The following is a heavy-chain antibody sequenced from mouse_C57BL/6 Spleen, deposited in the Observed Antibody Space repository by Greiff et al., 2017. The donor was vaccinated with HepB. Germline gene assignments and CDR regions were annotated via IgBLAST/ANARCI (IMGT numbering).Heavy chain of an antibody. D-gene: IGHD1-1*01. V-gene: IGHV1-55*01. CDR1: GYTFTSYW. Sequence: VQLQQPGAELVKPGASVKMSCKASGYTFTSYWITWVKQRPGQGLEWIGDIYPGSGSTNYNEKFKSKATLTVDTSSSTAYMQLSSLTSEDSAVYYCAREGGYYYCSSHPWFAYWGQGTLVTVSA. CDR3: AREGGYYYCSSHPWFAY. CDR2: IYPGSGST. J-gene: IGHJ3*01.